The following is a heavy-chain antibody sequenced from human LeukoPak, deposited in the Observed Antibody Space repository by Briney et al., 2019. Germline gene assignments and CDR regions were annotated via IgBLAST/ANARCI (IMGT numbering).Heavy chain of an antibody. CDR3: ARGFPISIFGVVITEDAFDI. Sequence: ASVKVSCKASGYTFTSYDISWVRQAPGQGLEWMGWICAHNGNTSYAQKLQGRVTMTTDTSTNTVYMELRSLRSDDTAVYYCARGFPISIFGVVITEDAFDIWGQGTLVTVSS. CDR2: ICAHNGNT. CDR1: GYTFTSYD. J-gene: IGHJ3*02. V-gene: IGHV1-18*01. D-gene: IGHD3-3*02.